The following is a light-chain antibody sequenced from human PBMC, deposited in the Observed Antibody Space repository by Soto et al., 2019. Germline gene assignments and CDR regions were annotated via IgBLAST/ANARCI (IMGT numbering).Light chain of an antibody. Sequence: EIVMTQSPASLSVSPGETATLSCRASQSISNSLAWYQQKPGQAPSLLIYGASTRATGIPARFSGSGSGTEFTLTISSLQSEDSALYYCQQYNSWPPRTFGLGTKLEIK. J-gene: IGKJ2*01. CDR2: GAS. V-gene: IGKV3-15*01. CDR1: QSISNS. CDR3: QQYNSWPPRT.